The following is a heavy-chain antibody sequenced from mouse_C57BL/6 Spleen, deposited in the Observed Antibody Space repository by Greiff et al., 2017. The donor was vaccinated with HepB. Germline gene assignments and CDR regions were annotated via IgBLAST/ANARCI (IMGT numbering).Heavy chain of an antibody. Sequence: QVQLLQSGTDLVKPGASVKLSCKASGYTFTGYWMPWVKQRPEQGLEWIGNINPSNGGTNYNEKFKSQATLTVDKSTSTAYMQLSSLTSEDSAVYCCGRGGYDEGFAYWGQGTLVTVSA. CDR3: GRGGYDEGFAY. D-gene: IGHD2-2*01. CDR1: GYTFTGYW. V-gene: IGHV1-53*01. J-gene: IGHJ3*01. CDR2: INPSNGGT.